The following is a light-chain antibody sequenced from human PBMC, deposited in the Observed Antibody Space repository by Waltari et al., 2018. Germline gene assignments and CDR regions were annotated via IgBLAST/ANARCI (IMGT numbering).Light chain of an antibody. CDR1: SSDIGAYNS. V-gene: IGLV2-11*01. CDR2: DVN. CDR3: CAYVGTSALYV. J-gene: IGLJ1*01. Sequence: QSALPQPRSVSGSPGQSVTISCTGTSSDIGAYNSVSWYQHHPGKAPKLIIYDVNKRPSGFPDRFSCSRSGYTASLTISGLQTADEADFYCCAYVGTSALYVFGTGTKVTVL.